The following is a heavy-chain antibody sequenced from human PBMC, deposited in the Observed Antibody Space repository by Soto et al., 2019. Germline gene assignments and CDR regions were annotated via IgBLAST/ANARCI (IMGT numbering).Heavy chain of an antibody. Sequence: PSQTLSLTCAMSGSSVSSKIAAWNCIRQSPSRGLEWLGRTYYRSKWYNEYAVSVKSRITINPDTSNNQFSLQLNSVTPEDTAVYYCARSGNVGAVDYWGQGTLVTVSS. CDR1: GSSVSSKIAA. V-gene: IGHV6-1*01. CDR2: TYYRSKWYN. D-gene: IGHD1-26*01. CDR3: ARSGNVGAVDY. J-gene: IGHJ4*02.